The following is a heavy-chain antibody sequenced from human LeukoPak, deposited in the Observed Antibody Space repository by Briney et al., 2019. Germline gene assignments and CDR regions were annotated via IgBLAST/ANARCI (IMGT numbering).Heavy chain of an antibody. V-gene: IGHV3-23*01. CDR2: ISGSGGST. D-gene: IGHD1-26*01. CDR1: GFTFSSYA. J-gene: IGHJ4*02. CDR3: AKGPSSGSYYEVDY. Sequence: GGSLRLSCAASGFTFSSYAMSWVRQAPGKGLEWVSAISGSGGSTYYADSVRGRFTISRDNSKNTLYLQMNSLRAEDTAVYYCAKGPSSGSYYEVDYWGQGTLVTVSS.